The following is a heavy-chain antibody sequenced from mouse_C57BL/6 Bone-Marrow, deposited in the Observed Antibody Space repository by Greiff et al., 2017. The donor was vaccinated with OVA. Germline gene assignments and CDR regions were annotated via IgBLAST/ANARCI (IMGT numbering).Heavy chain of an antibody. CDR1: GYTFTSYT. CDR3: ARGYYFDY. V-gene: IGHV1-4*01. J-gene: IGHJ2*01. Sequence: VQLQQSGAELARPCASVKMSCKASGYTFTSYTMHWVKQRPGQGLEWIGYIDPSSDYTKYNQKFKDKATLTADKSSSTAYMQLSSLTSEDSAVYYCARGYYFDYWGQGTTLTVSS. CDR2: IDPSSDYT.